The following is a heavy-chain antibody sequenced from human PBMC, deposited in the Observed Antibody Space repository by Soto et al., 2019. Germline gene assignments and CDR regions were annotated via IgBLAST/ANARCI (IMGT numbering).Heavy chain of an antibody. D-gene: IGHD6-19*01. CDR3: AKEDTSSGSLDY. CDR2: ISDSGATT. Sequence: PGGSLRLSCAASGFPFGENAMSWVRQATGKGLEWVSGISDSGATTYYADSVRGRFTISRDNSKNTLYLQMKSLRAADSASYYCAKEDTSSGSLDYWGQGALVTVSS. CDR1: GFPFGENA. J-gene: IGHJ4*02. V-gene: IGHV3-23*01.